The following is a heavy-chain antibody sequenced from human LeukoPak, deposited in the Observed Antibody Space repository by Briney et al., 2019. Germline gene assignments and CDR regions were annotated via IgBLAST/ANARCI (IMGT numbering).Heavy chain of an antibody. J-gene: IGHJ6*02. Sequence: SVKVSCKASGGTFSSYAISWVRQAPGQGLEWMGGIIPIFGTANYAQKFQGRVTITADESTSTAYMELSSLRSEDTAVYYCARASRYYDSSGYPSMDVWGQGTTVTVSS. CDR1: GGTFSSYA. CDR2: IIPIFGTA. D-gene: IGHD3-22*01. V-gene: IGHV1-69*13. CDR3: ARASRYYDSSGYPSMDV.